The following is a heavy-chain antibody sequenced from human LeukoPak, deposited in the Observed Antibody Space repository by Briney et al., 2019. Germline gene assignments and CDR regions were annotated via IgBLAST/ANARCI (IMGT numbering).Heavy chain of an antibody. J-gene: IGHJ6*03. CDR2: IYYSGST. Sequence: SETLSLTCTVSGGSISSSSYYWGWIRQPPGKGLEWIGSIYYSGSTYYNPSLKSRVTISVDTSKNQFSLKLSSVTAADTAVYYCARSSEGAYMDVWGKGTTVTISS. D-gene: IGHD2-15*01. CDR3: ARSSEGAYMDV. V-gene: IGHV4-39*07. CDR1: GGSISSSSYY.